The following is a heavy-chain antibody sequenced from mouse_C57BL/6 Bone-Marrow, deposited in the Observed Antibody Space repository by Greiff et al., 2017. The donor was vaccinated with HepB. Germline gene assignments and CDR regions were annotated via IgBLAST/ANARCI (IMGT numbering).Heavy chain of an antibody. V-gene: IGHV5-12*01. J-gene: IGHJ4*01. CDR2: ISNGGGST. CDR1: GFTFSDYY. CDR3: ARHYHAGMDY. Sequence: EVKLMESGGGLVQPGGSLKLSCAASGFTFSDYYMYWVRQTPEKRLEWVAYISNGGGSTYYPDTVKGRFTIYRDNAKNTLYLQMSRLKSEDTAMYYCARHYHAGMDYWGQGTSVTVSS.